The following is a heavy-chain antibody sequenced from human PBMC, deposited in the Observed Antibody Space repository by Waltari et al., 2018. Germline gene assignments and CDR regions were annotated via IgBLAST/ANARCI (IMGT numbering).Heavy chain of an antibody. D-gene: IGHD3-22*01. CDR2: ISWSSGSI. J-gene: IGHJ4*02. CDR1: GFTFDDYA. CDR3: AKDMGAGYDSSCYYGYFDY. V-gene: IGHV3-9*01. Sequence: EVQLVESGGGLVQPGRSLRLSCAASGFTFDDYAMHWVRQAPGKGLEWVSGISWSSGSIGYAGSVKGRFTISRDNAKNSLYLQMNSLRAEDTALYYCAKDMGAGYDSSCYYGYFDYWGQGTLVTVSS.